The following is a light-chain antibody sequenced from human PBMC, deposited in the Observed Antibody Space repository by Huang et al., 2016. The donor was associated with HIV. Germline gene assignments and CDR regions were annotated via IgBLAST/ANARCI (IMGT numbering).Light chain of an antibody. CDR2: KAS. CDR1: QTISNW. J-gene: IGKJ1*01. V-gene: IGKV1-5*03. Sequence: DIQITQSASTLSASVGDRVTITCRASQTISNWLAWYRQKPGKAPNLLIYKASTIESGVPSRLSGRGAGTEFTLTISSLQPDDFATYYCHHYNSYSGAFGQGTKVEIK. CDR3: HHYNSYSGA.